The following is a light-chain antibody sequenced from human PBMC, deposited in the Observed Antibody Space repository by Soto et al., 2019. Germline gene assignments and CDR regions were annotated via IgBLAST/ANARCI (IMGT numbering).Light chain of an antibody. V-gene: IGKV1-39*01. CDR3: QQTDSFPRT. Sequence: DIQLTQSPSSPSASVGDRFTITCHASHDINTYLNWYQQKPGKAPKLLIYAASSLQTGVPSRFSGSRSGTDFALTISSLQRDDFATYYCQQTDSFPRTFGQGTKVDIK. CDR2: AAS. CDR1: HDINTY. J-gene: IGKJ1*01.